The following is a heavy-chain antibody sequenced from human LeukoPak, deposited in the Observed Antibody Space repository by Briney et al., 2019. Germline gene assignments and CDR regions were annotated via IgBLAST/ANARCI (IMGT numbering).Heavy chain of an antibody. Sequence: GGSLRLSCAASGFTFSSYAMPWVRQAPGKGLEWVAVISYDGSNKYYADSVKGRFTISRDNSKNTLYLQMNSLRAEDTAVYYCARDSKHSSGWFTREYRDRGYFDYWGQGTLVTVSS. J-gene: IGHJ4*02. CDR3: ARDSKHSSGWFTREYRDRGYFDY. CDR1: GFTFSSYA. V-gene: IGHV3-30-3*01. CDR2: ISYDGSNK. D-gene: IGHD6-19*01.